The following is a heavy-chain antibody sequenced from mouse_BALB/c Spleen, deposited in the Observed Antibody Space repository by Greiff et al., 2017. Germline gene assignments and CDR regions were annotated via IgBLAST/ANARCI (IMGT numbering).Heavy chain of an antibody. V-gene: IGHV5-6-5*01. CDR1: GFTFSSYA. Sequence: EVKLQESGGGLVKPGGSLKLSCAASGFTFSSYAMSWVRQTPEKRLEWVASISSGGRTYYHDSVKGRFTISRDNDRNILYLQMSILGSEDTAMYYCGKLLRSPRYARVYGGRETSDTVST. J-gene: IGHJ4*01. CDR2: ISSGGRT. CDR3: GKLLRSPRYARVY. D-gene: IGHD1-1*01.